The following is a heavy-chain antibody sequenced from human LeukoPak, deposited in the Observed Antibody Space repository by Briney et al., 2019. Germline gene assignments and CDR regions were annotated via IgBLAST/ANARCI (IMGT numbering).Heavy chain of an antibody. Sequence: SGTLSLTCTVSGGSISSDNWWTWVRQPPGKGLEWIAGIFYGGSTNYNPSLKSRVTISVDTSKNQFSLRLSSVTAADTAVYYCARASLIKDAFDIWGQGTMVTVSS. CDR3: ARASLIKDAFDI. J-gene: IGHJ3*02. V-gene: IGHV4-4*02. D-gene: IGHD3-10*01. CDR1: GGSISSDNW. CDR2: IFYGGST.